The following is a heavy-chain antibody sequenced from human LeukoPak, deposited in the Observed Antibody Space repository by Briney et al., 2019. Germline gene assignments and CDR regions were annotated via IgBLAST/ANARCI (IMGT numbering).Heavy chain of an antibody. V-gene: IGHV4-34*01. CDR2: INHSGST. D-gene: IGHD3-22*01. J-gene: IGHJ5*02. Sequence: SETLSLTCAVYGGSFSGYYWSWIRQPPGKGLELIGEINHSGSTNYNPSLKSRVTISVDTSKNQFSLKLSSVTAADTAVYYCAPLDYYDSSGLNWFDPWGQGTLVTVSS. CDR1: GGSFSGYY. CDR3: APLDYYDSSGLNWFDP.